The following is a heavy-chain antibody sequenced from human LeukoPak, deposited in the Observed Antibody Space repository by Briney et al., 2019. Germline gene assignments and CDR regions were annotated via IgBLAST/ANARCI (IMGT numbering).Heavy chain of an antibody. J-gene: IGHJ6*02. CDR3: VRDRGVPYYYYGMDV. CDR1: GGSIRNYY. Sequence: SETLSLTCTVSGGSIRNYYWSWIRQPPGRGLQWIGYTFYNGNTYYNPSLKSRLTISVDMSKNHFSLKLNSVTAADTAVYYCVRDRGVPYYYYGMDVWGQGTTVTVSS. V-gene: IGHV4-59*01. CDR2: TFYNGNT.